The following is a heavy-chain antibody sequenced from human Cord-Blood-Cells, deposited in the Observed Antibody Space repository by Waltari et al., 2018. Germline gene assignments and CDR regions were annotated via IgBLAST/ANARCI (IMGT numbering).Heavy chain of an antibody. CDR3: ASGHYYDSSEGGFDY. CDR1: GGTFSSYA. V-gene: IGHV1-69*04. J-gene: IGHJ4*02. CDR2: IIPFLGIA. D-gene: IGHD3-22*01. Sequence: QVQLVQSGAEVKKPGSSVKVSCKASGGTFSSYAISWVRQAPGQGLEWMVVIIPFLGIANYAQQFQGRVTITADESTSTAYMELSSLRSEDTAVYYCASGHYYDSSEGGFDYWGQGTLVTVSS.